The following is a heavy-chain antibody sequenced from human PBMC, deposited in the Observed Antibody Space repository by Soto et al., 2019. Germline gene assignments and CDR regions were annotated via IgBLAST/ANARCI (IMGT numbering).Heavy chain of an antibody. CDR1: RGDY. D-gene: IGHD1-26*01. CDR2: IYYSGSS. V-gene: IGHV4-31*02. J-gene: IGHJ4*01. CDR3: PRASDYYTSRSLDY. Sequence: RGDYRISIRKRPGKGLEWIGNIYYSGSSYNNPSLKSRVTISVNTSKYQFPLNLRSVTAADTAVYYWPRASDYYTSRSLDYWGPGTLITVSS.